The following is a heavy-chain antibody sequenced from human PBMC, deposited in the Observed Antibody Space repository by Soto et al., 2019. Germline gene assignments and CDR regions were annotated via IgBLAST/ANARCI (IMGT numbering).Heavy chain of an antibody. CDR1: GYTFTSYG. D-gene: IGHD4-17*01. CDR2: ISAYNGNT. J-gene: IGHJ6*02. Sequence: ASVKVSCKASGYTFTSYGISWVRQAPGQGFEWMGWISAYNGNTNYAQKLQGRVTMTTDTSTSTAYMELRSLRSDDTAVYYCARLAGDYGAYSSYSIDVWGQGHPGHRLL. CDR3: ARLAGDYGAYSSYSIDV. V-gene: IGHV1-18*01.